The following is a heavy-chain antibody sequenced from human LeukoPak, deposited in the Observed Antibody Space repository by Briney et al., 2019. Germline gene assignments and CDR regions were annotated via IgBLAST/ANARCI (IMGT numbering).Heavy chain of an antibody. V-gene: IGHV3-23*01. D-gene: IGHD7-27*01. Sequence: PGGSLRLSCAASGFTFSSYAMSWVRQAPGKGLEWVSAISGSGGSTYYADSVKGRFTISRDNSKNTLYLQMNSLRAEDTAVYYCAKDHEPTLTNWDFDYWGQGTLVTVSS. CDR1: GFTFSSYA. CDR3: AKDHEPTLTNWDFDY. J-gene: IGHJ4*02. CDR2: ISGSGGST.